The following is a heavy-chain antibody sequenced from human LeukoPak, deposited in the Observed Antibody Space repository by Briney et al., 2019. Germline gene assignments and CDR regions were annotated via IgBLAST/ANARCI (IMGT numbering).Heavy chain of an antibody. J-gene: IGHJ4*02. CDR2: IYYSEST. CDR1: GGSISSYY. CDR3: ARDNADWSSGFDC. V-gene: IGHV4-59*01. Sequence: SETLSLTCTVSGGSISSYYWSWIRQPPGKGLEWIGYIYYSESTNYNPSLKSRVTISVDTSKNQFSLKLSSVTAADTAVYYCARDNADWSSGFDCWGQGTLVTVSS. D-gene: IGHD6-19*01.